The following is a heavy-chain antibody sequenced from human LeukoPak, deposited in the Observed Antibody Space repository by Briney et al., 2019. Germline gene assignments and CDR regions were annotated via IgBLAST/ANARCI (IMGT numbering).Heavy chain of an antibody. CDR3: ARDNRGYDYVWGSYLDH. Sequence: ASVKVSCKASGYTFTGYYMHWVRQAPGQGLEWMGWINPNSGGTNYAQKFQGRVTMTRDTSISTAYMELSRLRSDDTAVYYCARDNRGYDYVWGSYLDHWGQGTLVTVSS. J-gene: IGHJ4*02. D-gene: IGHD3-16*02. CDR2: INPNSGGT. CDR1: GYTFTGYY. V-gene: IGHV1-2*02.